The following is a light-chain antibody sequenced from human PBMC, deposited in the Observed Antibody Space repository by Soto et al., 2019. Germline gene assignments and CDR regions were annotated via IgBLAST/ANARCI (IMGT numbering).Light chain of an antibody. CDR1: QSVPKNY. Sequence: EILLTQSPGTLSLSPGERATLSCRASQSVPKNYLPWSQQQPGQAPGLLIHGPSSRATGIPDRFSGSGSGTDFTLTISRLEPEDFAVYYCHQYATSPQTFGQGTKVEIK. CDR3: HQYATSPQT. V-gene: IGKV3-20*01. J-gene: IGKJ1*01. CDR2: GPS.